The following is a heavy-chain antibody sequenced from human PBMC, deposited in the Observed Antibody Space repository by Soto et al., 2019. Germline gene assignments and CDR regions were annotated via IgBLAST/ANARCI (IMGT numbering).Heavy chain of an antibody. D-gene: IGHD3-10*01. Sequence: SETLSLTCTVSGGSISSGGYYWNWIRQHPGKGLEWIGYSYYSGNTYYNPSLKSRVTISVDTSKNQFSLRVSSVTAADTAVYYWGRDSPLTCNRGYSGFSCKLGFRGQGIL. V-gene: IGHV4-31*03. CDR2: SYYSGNT. CDR1: GGSISSGGYY. CDR3: GRDSPLTCNRGYSGFSCKLGF. J-gene: IGHJ4*01.